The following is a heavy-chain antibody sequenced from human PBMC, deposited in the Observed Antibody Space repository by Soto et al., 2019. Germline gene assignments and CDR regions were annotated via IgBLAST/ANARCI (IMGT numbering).Heavy chain of an antibody. V-gene: IGHV4-39*02. Sequence: SETLSLTCTVSGGSVSSSSYYWGWIRQPPGKGLEWIGSIYYSGSTYYNPSLKSRVTISIDTSKNHFSLKLSSVTAADTAVYYCARLGTTYNYYGMDVWGQGTTVT. D-gene: IGHD4-17*01. CDR1: GGSVSSSSYY. J-gene: IGHJ6*02. CDR3: ARLGTTYNYYGMDV. CDR2: IYYSGST.